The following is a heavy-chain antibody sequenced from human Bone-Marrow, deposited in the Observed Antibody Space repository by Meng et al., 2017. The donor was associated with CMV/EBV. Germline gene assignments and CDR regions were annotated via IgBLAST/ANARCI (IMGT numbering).Heavy chain of an antibody. V-gene: IGHV1-2*02. D-gene: IGHD5-24*01. J-gene: IGHJ4*02. CDR2: INANSGGT. CDR1: GYTFTGYD. CDR3: ASTRWLPIPGRRGWRGLDY. Sequence: ASVKVSCKASGYTFTGYDLHWVRQAPGQGLEWMGWINANSGGTNYAQKFQGRVTMTRDTSSSTADMELSRLRSDDTAVYYCASTRWLPIPGRRGWRGLDYWGQGTLVTVSS.